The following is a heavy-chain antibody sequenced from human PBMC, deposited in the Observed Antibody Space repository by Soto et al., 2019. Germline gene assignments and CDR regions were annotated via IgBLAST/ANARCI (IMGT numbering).Heavy chain of an antibody. D-gene: IGHD2-2*01. V-gene: IGHV4-30-2*01. CDR2: MYHSGST. Sequence: QLQLQESGSGLVKPSQTLSLTCAVSGGSISSGGYSWSWIRQPPGKGLEWIGYMYHSGSTYYNPSLKSRVTISIDRSKNQFSLKRSSVTAAYTAVYCCARVPDYWGQGILFTVSS. CDR1: GGSISSGGYS. J-gene: IGHJ4*02. CDR3: ARVPDY.